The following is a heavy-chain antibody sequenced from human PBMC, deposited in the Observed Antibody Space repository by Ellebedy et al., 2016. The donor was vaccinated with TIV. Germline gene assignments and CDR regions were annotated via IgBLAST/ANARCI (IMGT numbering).Heavy chain of an antibody. Sequence: PGGSLRLSCAASGFTLSNYGMHWVRQAPGKGLEWVAVISYDGSNKYYADSVKGRFTVSRDNAKNTLYLQMDSLRGYDTAVYYCAKDLGEVNGTTDGDYFDYWGQGTLVTVSS. CDR2: ISYDGSNK. CDR3: AKDLGEVNGTTDGDYFDY. D-gene: IGHD1-20*01. J-gene: IGHJ4*02. CDR1: GFTLSNYG. V-gene: IGHV3-30*18.